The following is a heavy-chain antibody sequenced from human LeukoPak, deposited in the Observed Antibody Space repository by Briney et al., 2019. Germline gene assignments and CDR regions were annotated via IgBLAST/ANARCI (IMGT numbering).Heavy chain of an antibody. CDR3: ARGVLV. Sequence: THTLSLTCTVSGGSITRGTYYWSWISQHPGKVLKWIRYISFSGSTYYNPSLKSRGFISVNTSKNLFFLMLSSLTAVDPAAYDGARGVLVWGQGTLVTVDS. CDR2: ISFSGST. J-gene: IGHJ4*02. V-gene: IGHV4-31*03. CDR1: GGSITRGTYY.